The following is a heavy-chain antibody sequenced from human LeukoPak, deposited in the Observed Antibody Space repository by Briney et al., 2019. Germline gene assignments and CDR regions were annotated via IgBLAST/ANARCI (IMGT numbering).Heavy chain of an antibody. CDR2: IRSKAYGRTT. D-gene: IGHD3-10*01. CDR3: ITGSYSPNFDY. CDR1: GFNFGDYA. Sequence: PGGSLRLSCTASGFNFGDYAMSWVRQAPGKGLEWVGFIRSKAYGRTTEYAASVKGRLTISRDDSKSIAYLQMNSLKTEDTAVYYCITGSYSPNFDYWGQGTPVTVSS. V-gene: IGHV3-49*04. J-gene: IGHJ4*02.